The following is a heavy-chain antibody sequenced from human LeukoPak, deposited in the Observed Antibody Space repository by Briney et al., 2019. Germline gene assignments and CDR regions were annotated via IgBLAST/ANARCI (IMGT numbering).Heavy chain of an antibody. CDR1: GFTFSSYS. CDR3: ARDLWYYDFSGSVDV. V-gene: IGHV3-21*01. J-gene: IGHJ6*04. Sequence: GGSLRLSCAASGFTFSSYSMNWVRQAPGKGLEWVSSISSSTSYIYYADSVKGRFTISRDNAKNSLYLQMNSLRAEDTAVYYCARDLWYYDFSGSVDVWGKGTTVTVSS. D-gene: IGHD3-3*01. CDR2: ISSSTSYI.